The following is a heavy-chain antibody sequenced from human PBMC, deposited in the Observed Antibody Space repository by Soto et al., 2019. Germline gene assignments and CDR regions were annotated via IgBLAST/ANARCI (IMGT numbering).Heavy chain of an antibody. D-gene: IGHD3-22*01. CDR3: AREVNRLTGYDSSGY. J-gene: IGHJ4*02. CDR1: GGSISSGDYY. CDR2: IYYSGST. Sequence: SETLSLTCTVSGGSISSGDYYWSWIRQPPGKGLEWIGYIYYSGSTYYNPSLKSRVTISVDTSKNQFSLKLSSVTAADTAVYYCAREVNRLTGYDSSGYWGQGTLVTVSS. V-gene: IGHV4-30-4*01.